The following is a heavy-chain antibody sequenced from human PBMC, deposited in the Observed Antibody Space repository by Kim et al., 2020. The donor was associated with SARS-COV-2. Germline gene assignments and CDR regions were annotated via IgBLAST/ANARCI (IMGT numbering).Heavy chain of an antibody. CDR2: TYYRSKWCN. CDR3: ARAREGGWHYDY. D-gene: IGHD6-19*01. J-gene: IGHJ4*02. Sequence: SQTLSLTCVISGDSVSSNSAAWHWIRQSPSRGLEWLGRTYYRSKWCNDYAISVKSRITISPDTSKNQFSLQLSSVTPDDTAVYYCARAREGGWHYDYWGQGTLVTVSS. V-gene: IGHV6-1*01. CDR1: GDSVSSNSAA.